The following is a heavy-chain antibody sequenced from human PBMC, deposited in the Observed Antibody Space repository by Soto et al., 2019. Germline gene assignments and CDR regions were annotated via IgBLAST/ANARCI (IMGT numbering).Heavy chain of an antibody. Sequence: EVQLLESGGGLVQPGGSLRLSCAASGFTFSSYAMSWVRQAPGKGLEWVSAISGSGGSTYYADSVKGRFTISRDNSKNTPYLQMNSLRAEDTAVYYCAKANVRLLWFGEPNYYYGMDVWGQGTTVTVSS. CDR2: ISGSGGST. CDR3: AKANVRLLWFGEPNYYYGMDV. V-gene: IGHV3-23*01. CDR1: GFTFSSYA. J-gene: IGHJ6*02. D-gene: IGHD3-10*01.